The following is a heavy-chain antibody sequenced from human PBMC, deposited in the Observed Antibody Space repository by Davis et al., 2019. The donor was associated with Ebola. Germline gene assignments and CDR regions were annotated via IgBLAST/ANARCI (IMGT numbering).Heavy chain of an antibody. J-gene: IGHJ4*02. CDR1: GFTFSSYA. Sequence: GGSLRLSCAASGFTFSSYAMHWVRQAPGKGLEWVAVISYDGSNKYYADSVKGRFPISRDNSKNTLYLQMNSLRAEDTAVYYCAKSYGGNSDGDYWGQGTLVTVSS. CDR2: ISYDGSNK. V-gene: IGHV3-30*18. CDR3: AKSYGGNSDGDY. D-gene: IGHD4-23*01.